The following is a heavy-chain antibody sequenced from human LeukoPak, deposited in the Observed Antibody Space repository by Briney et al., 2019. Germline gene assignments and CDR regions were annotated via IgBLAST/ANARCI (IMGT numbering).Heavy chain of an antibody. CDR2: INPSGGST. CDR1: GYTFTSYY. V-gene: IGHV1-46*01. Sequence: ASVKVSCKASGYTFTSYYMHWVRQAPGQGLEWMGIINPSGGSTSYAQKFQGRVTMTRDTSTSTVYMELSSLRSEDTAVYYCARDAGRSYDFWSGYREKSFDYWGQGTLVTVSS. J-gene: IGHJ4*02. CDR3: ARDAGRSYDFWSGYREKSFDY. D-gene: IGHD3-3*01.